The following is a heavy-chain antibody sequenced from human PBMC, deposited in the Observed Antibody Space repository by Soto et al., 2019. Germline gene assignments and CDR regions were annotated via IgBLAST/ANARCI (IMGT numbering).Heavy chain of an antibody. CDR3: ATLNSFGSDY. J-gene: IGHJ4*02. CDR1: GFSFSNYW. D-gene: IGHD5-18*01. CDR2: IYSDGSGT. Sequence: GSLRLSCAASGFSFSNYWMHWVRQAPGKGLVWVSRIYSDGSGTMYADSVKGRFTISRDNAKSTLYLQMNSLRAEDSAVYYCATLNSFGSDYRGRGTLVTVS. V-gene: IGHV3-74*03.